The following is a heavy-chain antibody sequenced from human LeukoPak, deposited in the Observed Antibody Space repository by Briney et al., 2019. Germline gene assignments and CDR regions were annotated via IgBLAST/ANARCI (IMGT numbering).Heavy chain of an antibody. CDR1: GFTFSSYA. Sequence: PGGSLRLSCAASGFTFSSYAMRWVRQAPGKGLEWVAVISYDGSNKYYADSVKGRFTISRDNSKNTLYLQMNSLRAEDTAVYYCARDAGRRLLWFGESRARFDPWGQGTLVTVSS. J-gene: IGHJ5*02. V-gene: IGHV3-30-3*01. D-gene: IGHD3-10*01. CDR3: ARDAGRRLLWFGESRARFDP. CDR2: ISYDGSNK.